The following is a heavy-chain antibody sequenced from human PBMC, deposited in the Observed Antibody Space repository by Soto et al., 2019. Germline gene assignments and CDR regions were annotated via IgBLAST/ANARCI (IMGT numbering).Heavy chain of an antibody. D-gene: IGHD6-13*01. Sequence: EASVKVSCKASGYTFTSYGISWVRQAPGQGLEWMGWISAYNGNTNYAQKLQGRVTMTTDTSTSTAYMELRSLRSDDTAVYYCAREGGIAAAGGYYYYGMDVWGQGTTVTVSS. CDR3: AREGGIAAAGGYYYYGMDV. V-gene: IGHV1-18*04. J-gene: IGHJ6*02. CDR2: ISAYNGNT. CDR1: GYTFTSYG.